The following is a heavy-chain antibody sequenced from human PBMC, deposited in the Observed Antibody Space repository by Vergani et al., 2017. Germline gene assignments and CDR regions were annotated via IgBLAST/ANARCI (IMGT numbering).Heavy chain of an antibody. D-gene: IGHD5-18*01. J-gene: IGHJ4*02. V-gene: IGHV3-48*04. Sequence: VQLVESGGGVVQPGRSLRLSCAASGFTFSSYAMHWVRQAPGKGLEWVSYISSSGSTIYYADSVKGRFTISRDNAKNSLYLQMNSLRAEDTAVYYCARDRTWIQRPFDYWGQGTLVTVSS. CDR2: ISSSGSTI. CDR3: ARDRTWIQRPFDY. CDR1: GFTFSSYA.